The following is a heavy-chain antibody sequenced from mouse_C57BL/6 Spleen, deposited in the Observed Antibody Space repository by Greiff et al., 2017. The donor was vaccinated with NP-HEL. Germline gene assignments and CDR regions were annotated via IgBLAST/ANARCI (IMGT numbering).Heavy chain of an antibody. Sequence: EVKLVESVAELVRPGASVKLSCTASGFNIKNTYMHWVKQRPEQGLEWIGRIDPANGNTKYAPKFQGKATITADTSSNTAYLQLSSLTSEDTAIYYCAVVYYSSSYGYAMDYWGQGTSVTVSS. V-gene: IGHV14-3*01. CDR3: AVVYYSSSYGYAMDY. J-gene: IGHJ4*01. CDR1: GFNIKNTY. D-gene: IGHD1-1*01. CDR2: IDPANGNT.